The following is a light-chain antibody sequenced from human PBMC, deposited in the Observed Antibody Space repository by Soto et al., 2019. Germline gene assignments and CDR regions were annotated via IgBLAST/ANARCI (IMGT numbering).Light chain of an antibody. CDR2: DAS. J-gene: IGKJ1*01. CDR1: QSVSSY. CDR3: QQRSNWPPT. V-gene: IGKV3-11*01. Sequence: EIVMTQSPVTLSVSPGERATLSCRASQSVSSYLAWYQQKPGQAPRLLIYDASNRATGIPARFSGSGSGTDFTLTISSREPEDFAVYYCQQRSNWPPTFGQGTKVAIK.